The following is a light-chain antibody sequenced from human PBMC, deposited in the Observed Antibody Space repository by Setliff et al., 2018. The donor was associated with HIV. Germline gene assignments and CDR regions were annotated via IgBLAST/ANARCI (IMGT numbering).Light chain of an antibody. CDR3: QHYYSTPYT. V-gene: IGKV4-1*01. J-gene: IGKJ2*01. CDR2: WAS. Sequence: DIVMTQSPDSLAVSLGERATINCKSSQTVLYNPNNRTYLAWYQQKPGQPPKLLIYWASTRESGVPDRFSGSGSGTDFTLTISSLQAEDVAVYYCQHYYSTPYTFGQGTKVDIK. CDR1: QTVLYNPNNRTY.